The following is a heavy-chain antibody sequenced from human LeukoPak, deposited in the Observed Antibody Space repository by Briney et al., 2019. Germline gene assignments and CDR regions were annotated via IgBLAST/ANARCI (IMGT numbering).Heavy chain of an antibody. Sequence: PGGSLRLSCAASGFTFSSYAMSWIRQPPGEGLEWIGYIYYSGSTNYNPSLKSRVTISVDTSKNQFSLKLSSVTAADTAVYYCARDRTPIDYWGQGTLVTVSS. J-gene: IGHJ4*02. CDR1: GFTFSSYA. CDR3: ARDRTPIDY. V-gene: IGHV4-59*01. CDR2: IYYSGST.